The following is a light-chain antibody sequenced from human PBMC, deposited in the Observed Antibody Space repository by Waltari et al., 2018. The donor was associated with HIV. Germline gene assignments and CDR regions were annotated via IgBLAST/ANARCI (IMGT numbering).Light chain of an antibody. V-gene: IGLV2-23*02. Sequence: QSALTQPASVSGSPGQSITVSCTGTSSDVGGHNFVSWYQQHPGKAPKLIIFDVFKRPAGVSGRFSGSRSGNTASLTVSGLQAEDEADYYCCSYAGSRTWVFGGGTALTVL. CDR1: SSDVGGHNF. J-gene: IGLJ3*02. CDR3: CSYAGSRTWV. CDR2: DVF.